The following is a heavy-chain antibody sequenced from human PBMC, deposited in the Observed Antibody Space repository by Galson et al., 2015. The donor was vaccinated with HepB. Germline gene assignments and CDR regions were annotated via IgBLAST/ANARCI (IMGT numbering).Heavy chain of an antibody. V-gene: IGHV2-5*02. CDR3: AQVYGNRGYRQYYFDY. CDR1: GFSLNTRGVA. CDR2: VYWDDDK. J-gene: IGHJ4*02. D-gene: IGHD3-22*01. Sequence: PALVKPTQTLTLTCSSSGFSLNTRGVAVGWVRQPPGKALEWLALVYWDDDKRYSSSLKSRLTITKDTSRNQVVLTMATVGPADTASYYCAQVYGNRGYRQYYFDYWGQGTLVTVSS.